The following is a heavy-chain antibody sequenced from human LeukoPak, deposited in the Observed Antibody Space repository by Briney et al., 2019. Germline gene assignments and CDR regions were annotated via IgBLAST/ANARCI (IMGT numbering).Heavy chain of an antibody. CDR1: GFTFSTYG. J-gene: IGHJ5*02. CDR3: ARVWCSSSSCYSSADL. D-gene: IGHD2-15*01. CDR2: LWYDGSIK. V-gene: IGHV3-33*01. Sequence: GGSLRLSCSASGFTFSTYGMHWVRQAPGKGLEWVAVLWYDGSIKYYADSVKGRVTVSRDNSKSTVYLQMNSLRAEDTAVYYCARVWCSSSSCYSSADLWGQGTLVTVSS.